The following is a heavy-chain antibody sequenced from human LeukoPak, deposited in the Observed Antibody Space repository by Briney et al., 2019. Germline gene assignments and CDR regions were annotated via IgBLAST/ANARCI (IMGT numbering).Heavy chain of an antibody. V-gene: IGHV3-48*03. Sequence: GGSLRLSCAASGFTFSSYEMNWVRQAPGKGLEWVSYISSSGSTIYYAASVKGRFTVSRDNAKSSLYLQMNSLRAEDTAVYCCARDKIPSAGTPRGFDPWGQGTLVTVSS. CDR3: ARDKIPSAGTPRGFDP. CDR2: ISSSGSTI. D-gene: IGHD6-13*01. CDR1: GFTFSSYE. J-gene: IGHJ5*02.